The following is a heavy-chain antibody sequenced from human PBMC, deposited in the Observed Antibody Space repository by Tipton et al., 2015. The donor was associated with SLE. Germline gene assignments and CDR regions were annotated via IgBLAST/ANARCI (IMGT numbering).Heavy chain of an antibody. Sequence: TLTLTCAVSGDSVTKNNYYSGWIRQPPRLGLEWIGGINSVGNTQYSHSLKSRVTISLDTPKNEFSLKVNSVTAADTAVYYCARTLGAIAHTVYDAVDICGQGKMVTVSS. J-gene: IGHJ3*02. D-gene: IGHD1-26*01. V-gene: IGHV4-39*07. CDR2: INSVGNT. CDR3: ARTLGAIAHTVYDAVDI. CDR1: GDSVTKNNYY.